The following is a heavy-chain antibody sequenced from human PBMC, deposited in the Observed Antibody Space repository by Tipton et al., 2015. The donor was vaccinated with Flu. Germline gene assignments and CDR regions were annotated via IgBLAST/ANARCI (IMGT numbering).Heavy chain of an antibody. CDR1: GGSISSYTYY. V-gene: IGHV4-39*01. J-gene: IGHJ6*02. D-gene: IGHD2-8*01. CDR3: ARQDHGLDV. Sequence: TLSLTCTVSGGSISSYTYYWGWFRQSPGTGLEWIGSIYYSGTTYYNPSLKSRVTMSIDTSKNQFSLNLRSVTAADTAVYYCARQDHGLDVWGQGTTVSVS. CDR2: IYYSGTT.